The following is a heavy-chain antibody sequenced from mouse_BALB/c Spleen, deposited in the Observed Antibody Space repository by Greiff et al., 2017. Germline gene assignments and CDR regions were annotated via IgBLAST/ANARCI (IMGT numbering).Heavy chain of an antibody. CDR1: GYTFTDYV. Sequence: QVQLKESGPELVKPGASVKMSCKASGYTFTDYVISWVKQRTGQGLEWIGEIYPGSGSTYYNEKFKGKATLTADKSSNTAYMQLSSLTSEDSAVYFCARLEVRRRGYAMDYWGQGTSVTVSS. V-gene: IGHV1-77*01. CDR2: IYPGSGST. CDR3: ARLEVRRRGYAMDY. D-gene: IGHD2-14*01. J-gene: IGHJ4*01.